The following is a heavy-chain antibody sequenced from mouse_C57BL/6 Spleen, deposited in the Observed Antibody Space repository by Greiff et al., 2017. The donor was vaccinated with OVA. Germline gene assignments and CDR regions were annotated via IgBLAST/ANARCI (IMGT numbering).Heavy chain of an antibody. CDR1: GYAFSSSW. CDR2: IYPGDGDT. D-gene: IGHD3-1*01. V-gene: IGHV1-82*01. Sequence: VQLVESGPELVKPGASVKISCKASGYAFSSSWMNWVKQRPGKGLEWIGRIYPGDGDTNYNGKFKGKATLTADKSSSTAYMQLSSLTSEDSAVYFCARRAQGPPFDYWGQGTTLTVSS. CDR3: ARRAQGPPFDY. J-gene: IGHJ2*01.